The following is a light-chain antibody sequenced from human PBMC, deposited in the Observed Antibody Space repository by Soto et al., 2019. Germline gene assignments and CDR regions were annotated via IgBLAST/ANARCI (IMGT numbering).Light chain of an antibody. CDR1: QNINSW. Sequence: DIQMTQSPSILSASVGDRVTITCRASQNINSWLAWYQQKPGKAPKVLIFKASSLAGGVPSRFSGSGSGTEFALTISSMQHDDFATYYCQQHDSYPRTFGQGTKVEVK. V-gene: IGKV1-5*03. CDR3: QQHDSYPRT. J-gene: IGKJ1*01. CDR2: KAS.